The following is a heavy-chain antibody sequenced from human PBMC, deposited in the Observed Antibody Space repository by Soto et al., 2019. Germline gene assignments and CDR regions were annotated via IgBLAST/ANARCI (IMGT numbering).Heavy chain of an antibody. J-gene: IGHJ4*02. CDR2: ISYDGSNK. CDR3: ARDVMDSSGYCYPFDY. Sequence: GGSLRLSCAASGFTFSSYAMHWVRQSPGKGLEWVAVISYDGSNKYYADSVKGRFTISRDNSKNTLYLQMNGLRAEDTAVYYCARDVMDSSGYCYPFDYWGQGTLVTVSS. D-gene: IGHD3-22*01. CDR1: GFTFSSYA. V-gene: IGHV3-30-3*01.